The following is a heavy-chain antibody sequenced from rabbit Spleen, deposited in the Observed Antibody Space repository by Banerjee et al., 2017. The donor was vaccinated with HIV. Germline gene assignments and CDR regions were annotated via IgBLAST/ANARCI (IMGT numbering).Heavy chain of an antibody. CDR2: IDTGGRDFT. V-gene: IGHV1S45*01. Sequence: QEQLVESGGDLVQPGASLTLTCTASGFDFSAYTFMCWVRQAPGKGLEWIACIDTGGRDFTYYATWAKGRFTISKTSSTTVTLQMTSLTVADTATYFCARHWDLWGPGTLVTVS. CDR3: ARHWDL. CDR1: GFDFSAYTF. J-gene: IGHJ6*01.